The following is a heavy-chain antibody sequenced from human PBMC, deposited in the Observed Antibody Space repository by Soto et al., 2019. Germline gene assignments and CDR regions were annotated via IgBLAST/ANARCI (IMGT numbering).Heavy chain of an antibody. D-gene: IGHD3-10*01. CDR2: INPKSGGT. CDR3: ARDDGSGNNYFDY. V-gene: IGHV1-2*02. Sequence: QGQLVQSGAEVKKPGASVKVSCKASGYTFTGFYINWVRQAPGQGLEWMGWINPKSGGTKFAQKFQGRVTMTRDTSITTAYMDVNRLTSDDTAVYYFARDDGSGNNYFDYWGQGTLVTVSS. CDR1: GYTFTGFY. J-gene: IGHJ4*01.